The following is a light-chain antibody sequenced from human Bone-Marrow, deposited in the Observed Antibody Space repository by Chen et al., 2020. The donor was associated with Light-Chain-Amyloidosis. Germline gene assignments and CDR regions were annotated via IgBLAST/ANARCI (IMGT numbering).Light chain of an antibody. CDR1: QTLSSNY. J-gene: IGKJ4*01. CDR3: QQYGTSPLT. CDR2: GSS. V-gene: IGKV3-20*01. Sequence: EIVLTQSPGPLSLSPGEGANLSCRASQTLSSNYLTWYQQKFGQAPRLLIYGSSSRATGIPDRFTGSGSGTDFTLTINRLEPEGFAMYYCQQYGTSPLTFGGGTKVEIK.